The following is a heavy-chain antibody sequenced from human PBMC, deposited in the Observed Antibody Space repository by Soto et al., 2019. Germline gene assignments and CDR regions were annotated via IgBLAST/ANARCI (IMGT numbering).Heavy chain of an antibody. V-gene: IGHV4-31*03. D-gene: IGHD3-16*01. J-gene: IGHJ4*02. CDR3: ARGDYLWGTYAYFDY. Sequence: SETLSLTCTVSGGSISSGGYYWSWIRQHPGKGLEWIGYIYYNGNTYYNPSLKSRLTISVDTSENQFSLKLSSVTVADTAVYYCARGDYLWGTYAYFDYWGQGTLVTVSS. CDR1: GGSISSGGYY. CDR2: IYYNGNT.